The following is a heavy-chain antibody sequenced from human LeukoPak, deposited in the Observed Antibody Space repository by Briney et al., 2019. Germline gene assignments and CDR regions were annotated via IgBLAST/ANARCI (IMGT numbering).Heavy chain of an antibody. Sequence: GGSLRLSCAASGFTFSSYWMHWVRQAPGKGLVWVSRINSDGSSTSYADSVKGRFTISRDNAKNTLYLQLNSLRAEDTAVYYCASGGYCSGTSCYLDYWGQGNMVTVSS. CDR2: INSDGSST. J-gene: IGHJ4*02. CDR3: ASGGYCSGTSCYLDY. V-gene: IGHV3-74*01. CDR1: GFTFSSYW. D-gene: IGHD2-2*01.